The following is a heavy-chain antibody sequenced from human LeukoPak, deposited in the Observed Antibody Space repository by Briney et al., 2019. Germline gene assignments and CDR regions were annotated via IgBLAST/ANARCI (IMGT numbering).Heavy chain of an antibody. Sequence: PGGSLRLSCAASGFTFSSYSMNWVRQAPGKGLEWVSYISSSGTTVYYADSVKGRFTISRDNAKNSLYLQMNSLRAEDTAVYYCARPPIGAAGGYFDHWGQGTLVTFSS. D-gene: IGHD6-13*01. CDR3: ARPPIGAAGGYFDH. V-gene: IGHV3-48*04. CDR2: ISSSGTTV. J-gene: IGHJ4*02. CDR1: GFTFSSYS.